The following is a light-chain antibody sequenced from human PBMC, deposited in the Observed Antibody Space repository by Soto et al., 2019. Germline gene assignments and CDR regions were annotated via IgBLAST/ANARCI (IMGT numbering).Light chain of an antibody. CDR2: GAS. CDR1: QSVSRSL. CDR3: QQYGNPPPYS. Sequence: EIVLTQSPGTLSLSPGERATLSCRASQSVSRSLLAWYQQKPGQAPRLLIYGASTRATGIADRFSGSGSGTDFTLSISRLKPEDFAVYYCQQYGNPPPYSFGQGTKWEIK. J-gene: IGKJ2*03. V-gene: IGKV3-20*01.